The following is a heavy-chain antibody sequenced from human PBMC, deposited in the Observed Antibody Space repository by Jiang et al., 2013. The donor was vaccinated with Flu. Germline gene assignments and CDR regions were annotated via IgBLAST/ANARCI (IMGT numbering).Heavy chain of an antibody. V-gene: IGHV3-30*03. J-gene: IGHJ4*02. CDR2: TSSDESNK. CDR3: ARKGAGYGDLYQFDL. D-gene: IGHD4-17*01. CDR1: GFTFNSYG. Sequence: VQLLESGGGVVQPGTSLRLSCTASGFTFNSYGMHWVRQAPGKGLQWVAVTSSDESNKYYADSVKGRFTISRDNSKNTLYLQMNSLRTEDTAMYYCARKGAGYGDLYQFDLWGQGTLVTVSS.